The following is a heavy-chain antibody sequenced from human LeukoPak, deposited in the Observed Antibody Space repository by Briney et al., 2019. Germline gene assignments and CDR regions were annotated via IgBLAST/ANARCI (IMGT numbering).Heavy chain of an antibody. J-gene: IGHJ4*02. Sequence: SQTLSLTCAISGDSVASINGAWNWIRQSPSRGLEWLGRTYYRSKWYNDYAVSMRGRITITPDTSKNQFSLQLNSVTPEDTAVYYCARDLGTSGWHTFDYWGQGTLVSVSS. V-gene: IGHV6-1*01. CDR2: TYYRSKWYN. CDR1: GDSVASINGA. D-gene: IGHD6-19*01. CDR3: ARDLGTSGWHTFDY.